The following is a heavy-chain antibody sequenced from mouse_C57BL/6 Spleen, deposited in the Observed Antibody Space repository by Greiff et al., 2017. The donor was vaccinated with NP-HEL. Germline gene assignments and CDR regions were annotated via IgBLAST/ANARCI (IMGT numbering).Heavy chain of an antibody. CDR1: GYTFTDYE. J-gene: IGHJ4*01. CDR2: IDPETGGT. V-gene: IGHV1-15*01. Sequence: QVHVKQSGAELVRPGASVTLSCKASGYTFTDYEMHWVKQTPVHGLEWIGAIDPETGGTAYNQKFKGKAILTADKSSSTAYMELRSLTSEDSAVYYCTMRGIYGGYYEAMDFLGQGTSVTVSS. CDR3: TMRGIYGGYYEAMDF. D-gene: IGHD2-3*01.